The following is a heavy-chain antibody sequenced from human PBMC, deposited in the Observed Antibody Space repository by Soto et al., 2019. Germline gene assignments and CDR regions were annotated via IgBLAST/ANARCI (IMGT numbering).Heavy chain of an antibody. J-gene: IGHJ4*02. V-gene: IGHV4-30-4*01. CDR2: IYYSGST. CDR1: GGSISSGDYY. CDR3: ARGVDYYDSSGFHYFDY. D-gene: IGHD3-22*01. Sequence: QVQLQESGPGLVKPSQTLSLTCTVSGGSISSGDYYWSWIRQPPGKGLEWIGYIYYSGSTYYNPSLKSRVTISVDTSKNQFSLKLSSVTAADTAVYYCARGVDYYDSSGFHYFDYWGQGTLVTVSS.